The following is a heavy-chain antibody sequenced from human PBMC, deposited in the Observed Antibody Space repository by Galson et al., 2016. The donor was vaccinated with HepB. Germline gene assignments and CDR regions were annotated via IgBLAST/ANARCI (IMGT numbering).Heavy chain of an antibody. V-gene: IGHV3-21*01. CDR2: ISGSSSYI. J-gene: IGHJ3*02. CDR1: GFTFSVYS. CDR3: ARDRGCSGGRCYYAFDI. Sequence: SLRLSCAASGFTFSVYSIHWVRQAPGKGLEWVSSISGSSSYIYYADSLKGRFTITRDNAKNSLYPQMNSLRAEDTAVYYCARDRGCSGGRCYYAFDIWGQGTMVTVSS. D-gene: IGHD2-15*01.